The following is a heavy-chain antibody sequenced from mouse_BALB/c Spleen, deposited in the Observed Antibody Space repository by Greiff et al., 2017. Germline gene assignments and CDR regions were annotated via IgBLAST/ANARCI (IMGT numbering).Heavy chain of an antibody. J-gene: IGHJ3*01. D-gene: IGHD2-10*02. Sequence: EVKLVESGGGLVKPGGSLKLSCAASGFTFSDYYMYWVRQTPEKRLEWVATISDGGSYTYYPDSVKGRFTISRDNAKNNLYLQMSSLKSEDTAMYYCASPYGNYDWFAYWGQGTLVTVSA. V-gene: IGHV5-4*02. CDR2: ISDGGSYT. CDR3: ASPYGNYDWFAY. CDR1: GFTFSDYY.